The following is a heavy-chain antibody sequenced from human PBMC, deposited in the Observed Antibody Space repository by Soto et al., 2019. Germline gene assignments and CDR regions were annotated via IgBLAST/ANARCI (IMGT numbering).Heavy chain of an antibody. D-gene: IGHD3-16*02. CDR2: MSPKTANT. CDR3: ARIPYDYVWGSYRPRGMDV. Sequence: ASVKVSCKASGYTFTSYDINWVRQTAGQGLEWVGWMSPKTANTGYAQKFQGRVTMTTSTSTSTAYMELRSLRSDDTAVYYCARIPYDYVWGSYRPRGMDVWGQGTTVTVSS. CDR1: GYTFTSYD. V-gene: IGHV1-8*01. J-gene: IGHJ6*02.